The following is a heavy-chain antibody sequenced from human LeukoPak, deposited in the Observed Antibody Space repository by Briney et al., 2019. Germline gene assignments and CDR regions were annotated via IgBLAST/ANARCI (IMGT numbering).Heavy chain of an antibody. V-gene: IGHV1-3*01. Sequence: ASVKVSCKASGYTFTSYAMHWVRQAPGQRLEWMGWINAGNGNTKYSQKFQGRVTITRDTSASTAYMELSSLRSEDTAVYYCAGTYCSGGSCYGEWWFDPWGQGTLVTVSS. J-gene: IGHJ5*02. CDR3: AGTYCSGGSCYGEWWFDP. CDR2: INAGNGNT. CDR1: GYTFTSYA. D-gene: IGHD2-15*01.